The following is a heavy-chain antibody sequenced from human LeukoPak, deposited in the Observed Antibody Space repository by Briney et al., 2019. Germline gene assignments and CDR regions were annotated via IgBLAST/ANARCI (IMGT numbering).Heavy chain of an antibody. Sequence: ASVKVSCKASGYTFTGYYMHWVRQAPGQGLEWMGWINPNSGGTNYAQKFQGRVTMTRDTSISTAYMELSRLRSEDTAVYYCARDPSLGDWLLTDYWGQGTLVTVSS. V-gene: IGHV1-2*02. CDR1: GYTFTGYY. D-gene: IGHD3-9*01. CDR2: INPNSGGT. J-gene: IGHJ4*02. CDR3: ARDPSLGDWLLTDY.